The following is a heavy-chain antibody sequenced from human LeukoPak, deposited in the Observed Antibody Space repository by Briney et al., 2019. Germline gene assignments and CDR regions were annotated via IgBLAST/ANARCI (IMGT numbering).Heavy chain of an antibody. Sequence: SETLSLTCTVSGGXISGYYCSWVRQPPGKGREWIGYIYDSGTTNYNPSLKSRVTISEDTSKNQFSPKLTSVTAADTAVYYCAKKVESKWFDPWGQGTLVTVSS. CDR3: AKKVESKWFDP. CDR2: IYDSGTT. V-gene: IGHV4-59*01. J-gene: IGHJ5*02. CDR1: GGXISGYY. D-gene: IGHD1-1*01.